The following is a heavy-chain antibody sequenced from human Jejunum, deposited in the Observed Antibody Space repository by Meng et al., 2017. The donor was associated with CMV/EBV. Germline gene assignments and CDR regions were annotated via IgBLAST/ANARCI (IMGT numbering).Heavy chain of an antibody. D-gene: IGHD6-25*01. CDR3: ARESIGYPATYFDS. J-gene: IGHJ5*01. Sequence: ASINSADTYWTWIRQLPGQGLEWIGYIYYKGSTFYNPSLRSRLSISLDTSKNQFSLSLDSVTAADTAVYFCARESIGYPATYFDSWGRGVLVTVSS. CDR1: ASINSADTY. CDR2: IYYKGST. V-gene: IGHV4-31*02.